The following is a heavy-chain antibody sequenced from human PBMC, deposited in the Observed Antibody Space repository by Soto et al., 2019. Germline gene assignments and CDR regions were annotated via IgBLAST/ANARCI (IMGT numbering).Heavy chain of an antibody. CDR1: GYAFTSCG. CDR3: AREAGGDSLDYYYYYYMDV. V-gene: IGHV1-18*01. J-gene: IGHJ6*03. Sequence: GASVEVSCKASGYAFTSCGISWVRQAPGQGLEWMGWISAYNGNTNYAQKLQGRVTMTTDTSTSTAYMELRSLRSDDTAVYYCAREAGGDSLDYYYYYYMDVWGKGTTVTVSS. D-gene: IGHD2-21*02. CDR2: ISAYNGNT.